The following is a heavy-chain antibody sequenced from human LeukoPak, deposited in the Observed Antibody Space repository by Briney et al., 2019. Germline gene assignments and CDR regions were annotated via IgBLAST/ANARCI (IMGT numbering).Heavy chain of an antibody. D-gene: IGHD3-16*01. CDR1: GFTFDDYA. J-gene: IGHJ4*02. Sequence: GGSLRLSCAASGFTFDDYAMHWVRQAPGKGLEWVSVIHSGVATYYADSVRGRFTISRDEAKNTLYLQMSNLRAEDTAVYYCAREVWIRGSYFDYWGQGTLVTVSS. CDR2: IHSGVAT. V-gene: IGHV3-66*01. CDR3: AREVWIRGSYFDY.